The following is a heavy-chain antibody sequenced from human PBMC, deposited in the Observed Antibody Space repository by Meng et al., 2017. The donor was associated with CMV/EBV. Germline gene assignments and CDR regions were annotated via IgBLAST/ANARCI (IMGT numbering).Heavy chain of an antibody. CDR2: IIPIFGTA. CDR1: GGTFSSYA. V-gene: IGHV1-69*05. J-gene: IGHJ6*02. Sequence: SVKVSCKASGGTFSSYAISWVRQAPGQGLEWMGGIIPIFGTANYAQKFQGRVTITTDESTSTAYMELSSLRSEDTAVYYCARTYYDFWSGYYTAYYYGMDVWGQGTTVTSP. CDR3: ARTYYDFWSGYYTAYYYGMDV. D-gene: IGHD3-3*01.